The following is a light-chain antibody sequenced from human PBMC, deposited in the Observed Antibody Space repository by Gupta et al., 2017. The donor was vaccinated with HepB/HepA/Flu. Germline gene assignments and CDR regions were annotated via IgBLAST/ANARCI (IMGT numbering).Light chain of an antibody. V-gene: IGKV3-11*01. CDR2: DAS. Sequence: EIVLTQSPATLSLSPGERATLSCRASQSVSSYLAWYQQKPGQAPRLLIYDASNRATGIPARFSGSGSGTDFTLTISSRETEDFAVYYCQQRSNWLALTFGGGTKVEIK. CDR3: QQRSNWLALT. J-gene: IGKJ4*01. CDR1: QSVSSY.